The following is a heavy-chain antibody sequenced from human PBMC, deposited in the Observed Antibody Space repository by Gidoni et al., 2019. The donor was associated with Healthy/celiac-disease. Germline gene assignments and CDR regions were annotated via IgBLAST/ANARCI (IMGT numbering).Heavy chain of an antibody. CDR2: IYYSGST. CDR1: GGSISSSSYY. D-gene: IGHD3-9*01. J-gene: IGHJ4*02. V-gene: IGHV4-39*01. Sequence: QLQLQESGPGLVKPSETLSLTCTVSGGSISSSSYYWGWIRQPPGKGLDWIGSIYYSGSTYYNPSLKSRVTISVDTSKNQFSLKLSSVTAADTAVYYCARTYYDILTGYYPFDYWGQGTLVTVSS. CDR3: ARTYYDILTGYYPFDY.